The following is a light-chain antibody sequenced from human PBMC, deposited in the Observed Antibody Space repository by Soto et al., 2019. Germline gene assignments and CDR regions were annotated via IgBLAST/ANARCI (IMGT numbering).Light chain of an antibody. CDR1: QSVSSN. J-gene: IGKJ1*01. CDR2: GAS. CDR3: QQYNNWPET. V-gene: IGKV3-15*01. Sequence: EIVMTQSPATLSVSPGERATLFCGASQSVSSNLAWYQQKPGQAPRLLIYGASTRATGIPARFSGSGSGTEFTLTISSLQSEDFAVYYCQQYNNWPETFGQGTKVAIK.